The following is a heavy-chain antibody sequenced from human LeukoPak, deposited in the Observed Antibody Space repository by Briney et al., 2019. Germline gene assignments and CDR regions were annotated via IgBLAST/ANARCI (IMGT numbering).Heavy chain of an antibody. CDR2: ISGNGGST. CDR3: AKNRWAARIIIDAFDI. D-gene: IGHD6-6*01. J-gene: IGHJ3*02. Sequence: GGSLRLSCAASGFTFSSYAMSWVRQAPGKGLEWVSSISGNGGSTYYAVSVQGRFTISRDNSKNTLYLQMNSLKVEDTAVYYCAKNRWAARIIIDAFDIWGQGTMVTVSS. V-gene: IGHV3-23*01. CDR1: GFTFSSYA.